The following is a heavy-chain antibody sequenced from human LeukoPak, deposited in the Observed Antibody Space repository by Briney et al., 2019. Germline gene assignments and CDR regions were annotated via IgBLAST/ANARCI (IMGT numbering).Heavy chain of an antibody. CDR2: IYTSGST. CDR3: ARSPAVYCSSTSCYPPSWFDP. CDR1: GGSISSGSYY. J-gene: IGHJ5*02. D-gene: IGHD2-2*01. Sequence: PSETLSLTCTVSGGSISSGSYYWSWIRQPAGKGLEWIARIYTSGSTNYNPSLKSRVTISVDTSKNQFSLKLSSVTAADTAVYYCARSPAVYCSSTSCYPPSWFDPWGQGTLVTVSS. V-gene: IGHV4-61*02.